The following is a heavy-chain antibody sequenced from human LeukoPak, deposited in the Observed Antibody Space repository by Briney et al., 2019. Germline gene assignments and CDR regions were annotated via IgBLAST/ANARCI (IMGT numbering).Heavy chain of an antibody. D-gene: IGHD3-3*01. V-gene: IGHV3-21*01. Sequence: GGSLRLSCAASGFTFSSYSMNWVRQAPGKGLDWVSSISSSSSYIYYADSVKGRFTISRDNAKNSLYLQMNSLRAEDTAVYYCASGEADYDFWSGYSPFDYWGQGTLVTVSS. CDR2: ISSSSSYI. J-gene: IGHJ4*02. CDR1: GFTFSSYS. CDR3: ASGEADYDFWSGYSPFDY.